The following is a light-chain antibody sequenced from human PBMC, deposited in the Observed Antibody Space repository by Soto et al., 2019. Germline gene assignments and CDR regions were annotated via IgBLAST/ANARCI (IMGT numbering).Light chain of an antibody. CDR3: QQYTGPPTT. CDR2: GAS. CDR1: QLVVTDY. J-gene: IGKJ5*01. Sequence: DIVMTQSPATLSVAPGGRATLSCRASQLVVTDYLHWYQQKPGQAPRLLIYGASTRAAGIPDRFSGSGSGTDFTLTITRLEPEDSAVYFCQQYTGPPTTFGQGTRLEIK. V-gene: IGKV3-20*01.